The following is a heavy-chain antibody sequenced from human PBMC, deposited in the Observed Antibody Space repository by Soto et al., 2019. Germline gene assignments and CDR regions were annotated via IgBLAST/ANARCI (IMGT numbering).Heavy chain of an antibody. CDR1: GFTFSRYW. V-gene: IGHV3-74*01. Sequence: GSLRLSCAASGFTFSRYWMHWVRQAPGKGLVWVSHINSDGSSTNYADSVKGRFTISRDNAKNTLYLQVNSLRAEDTAVYYCARDLPAAEDYWGQGTLVTVS. D-gene: IGHD6-25*01. J-gene: IGHJ4*02. CDR2: INSDGSST. CDR3: ARDLPAAEDY.